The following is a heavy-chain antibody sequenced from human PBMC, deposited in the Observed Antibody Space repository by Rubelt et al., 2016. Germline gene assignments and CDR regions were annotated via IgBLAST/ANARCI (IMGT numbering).Heavy chain of an antibody. V-gene: IGHV3-23*01. CDR2: ISGSGGTT. CDR3: ARGRAFDI. Sequence: TSYAMSWVRQAPGKGLEWVSGISGSGGTTYYADSVKGRFTISRDNSKNTLYLQMGSLSAEDMAVYYCARGRAFDIWGQGTMVTVSS. J-gene: IGHJ3*02. CDR1: TSYA.